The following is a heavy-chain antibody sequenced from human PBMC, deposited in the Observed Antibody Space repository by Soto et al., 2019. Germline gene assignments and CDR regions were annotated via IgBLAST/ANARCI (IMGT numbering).Heavy chain of an antibody. CDR3: ARVDIKPKYSSSWTNWFDP. Sequence: QVQLVQSGAEVKKPGSSVKVSCKASGGTFSSYAISWVRQAPGQGLEWMGGIIPIFGTANYAQKFQGRVTITADESTSTAYMEPSSLRSEDTAVYYCARVDIKPKYSSSWTNWFDPRGQGTLVTVSS. CDR1: GGTFSSYA. CDR2: IIPIFGTA. D-gene: IGHD6-6*01. V-gene: IGHV1-69*01. J-gene: IGHJ5*02.